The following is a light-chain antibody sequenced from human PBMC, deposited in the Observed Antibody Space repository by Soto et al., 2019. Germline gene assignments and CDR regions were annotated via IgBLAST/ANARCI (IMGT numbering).Light chain of an antibody. CDR1: SGSVSTSYY. J-gene: IGLJ3*02. CDR3: VLYMGSDIWV. V-gene: IGLV8-61*01. Sequence: QAVVTQEPSFSVSPGGTVTLTCGLSSGSVSTSYYPSWYQQTPGQAPRTLIYSTNTRSSGVPDRFSGSILGNKAALTITGAQADDESDYYCVLYMGSDIWVFGGGTKLTAL. CDR2: STN.